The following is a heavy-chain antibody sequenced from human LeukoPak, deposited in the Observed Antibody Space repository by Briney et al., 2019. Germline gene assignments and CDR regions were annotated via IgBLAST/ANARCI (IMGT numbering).Heavy chain of an antibody. V-gene: IGHV1-46*01. CDR2: INPSGDST. D-gene: IGHD6-6*01. CDR3: ARDRVDRIAAH. CDR1: GYSFTSYY. Sequence: ASVKVSCKASGYSFTSYYMHWVRQAPGQGLEWMGIINPSGDSTSYAQKFQGRVTMTRDMSTSTDYMELSSLRSEDTAVYYCARDRVDRIAAHWGQGTLVTVSS. J-gene: IGHJ4*02.